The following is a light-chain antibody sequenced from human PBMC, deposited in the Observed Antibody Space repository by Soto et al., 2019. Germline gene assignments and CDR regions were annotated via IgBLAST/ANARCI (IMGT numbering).Light chain of an antibody. CDR3: QQYGSSPLFT. CDR2: GAS. Sequence: EIVLTQSPGTLSLSPGERATLSCRASQSISRSYLAWYQQKPGQALRLLIYGASSRATGIPDRFSGSGSGEDFTLTISRLEPEDFAVYYCQQYGSSPLFTFGPGTKVDIK. J-gene: IGKJ3*01. CDR1: QSISRSY. V-gene: IGKV3-20*01.